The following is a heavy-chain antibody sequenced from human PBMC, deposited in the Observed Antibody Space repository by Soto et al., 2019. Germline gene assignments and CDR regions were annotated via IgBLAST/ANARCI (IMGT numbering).Heavy chain of an antibody. CDR2: INPSGGIT. V-gene: IGHV1-46*01. D-gene: IGHD6-19*01. CDR3: ARAYSSGQYYFDS. J-gene: IGHJ4*02. CDR1: GYTFTSYY. Sequence: GASVKVSCKASGYTFTSYYMHWVRQAPGQGLEWMGIINPSGGITSNAQKFQGRVTMTRDTSTSTLYMEMSSLRSEDTAVYYCARAYSSGQYYFDSWGQGTLVTVYS.